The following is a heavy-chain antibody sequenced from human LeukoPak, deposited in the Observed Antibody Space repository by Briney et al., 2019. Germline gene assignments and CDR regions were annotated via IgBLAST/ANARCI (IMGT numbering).Heavy chain of an antibody. CDR1: GFTFSDSY. V-gene: IGHV3-11*04. J-gene: IGHJ3*02. D-gene: IGHD1-26*01. CDR2: ISSSGSTI. Sequence: GGSLRLSCTASGFTFSDSYMTWIRQAPGKGLEWVSYISSSGSTIYYADSVKGRFTISRDNAKNSLYLQMNSLRAEDTAVYYCATAKGATSKIDIWGQGTMVTVSS. CDR3: ATAKGATSKIDI.